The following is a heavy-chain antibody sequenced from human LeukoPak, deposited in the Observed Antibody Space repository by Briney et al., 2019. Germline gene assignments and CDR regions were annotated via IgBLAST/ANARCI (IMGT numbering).Heavy chain of an antibody. CDR1: GFTVSDNY. CDR2: IYSGGST. CDR3: ARAPFTIFGVVNYFDY. Sequence: GGSLRLSCAASGFTVSDNYMSWVRQAPGKGLEWVSVIYSGGSTYYADSVKGRFTISRDNSKNTLYLQMNSLRAEDTAVYYCARAPFTIFGVVNYFDYWGQGTLVTVSS. J-gene: IGHJ4*02. V-gene: IGHV3-66*01. D-gene: IGHD3-3*01.